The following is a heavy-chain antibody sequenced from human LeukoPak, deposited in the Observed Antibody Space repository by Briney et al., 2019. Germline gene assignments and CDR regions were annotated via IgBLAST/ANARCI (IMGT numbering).Heavy chain of an antibody. CDR1: GGSISNYY. V-gene: IGHV4-59*08. D-gene: IGHD5-18*01. CDR3: ARRYTYGYFDY. CDR2: VYYSGST. Sequence: SETLSLTCTVSGGSISNYYWSWIRQPPGKGLEWIGFVYYSGSTSYNPSLKSRVTISADMSKNHFSLKLSSVTAADTAVYYCARRYTYGYFDYWGQGTLVTVSS. J-gene: IGHJ4*02.